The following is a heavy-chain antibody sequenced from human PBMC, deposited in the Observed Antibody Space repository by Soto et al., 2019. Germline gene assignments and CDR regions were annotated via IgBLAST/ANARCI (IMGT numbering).Heavy chain of an antibody. CDR3: AKYSHWAIISPTHDY. V-gene: IGHV3-23*01. Sequence: GGSLRLSCAGSGFTFSHQYMDWVRQAPGKGLEWVSAISGSGGSTYYADSVKGRFTISRDTSKNTLYLQMNSLRAEDTAIYYCAKYSHWAIISPTHDYWGHGTLVTVSS. CDR1: GFTFSHQY. D-gene: IGHD2-21*01. J-gene: IGHJ4*01. CDR2: ISGSGGST.